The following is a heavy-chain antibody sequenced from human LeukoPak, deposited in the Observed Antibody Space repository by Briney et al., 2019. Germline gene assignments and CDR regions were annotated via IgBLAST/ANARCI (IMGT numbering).Heavy chain of an antibody. Sequence: GGSLRLSCAASGFTFSRYSIHWVRQAPGKGLVWVSRINSDGSSITYADSVKGRFTISRDNAKNTLYLQMNSLRAEDTAVYYCARCYYGSGSCYQHWGQGTLVTVSS. D-gene: IGHD3-10*01. CDR3: ARCYYGSGSCYQH. J-gene: IGHJ4*02. V-gene: IGHV3-74*03. CDR1: GFTFSRYS. CDR2: INSDGSSI.